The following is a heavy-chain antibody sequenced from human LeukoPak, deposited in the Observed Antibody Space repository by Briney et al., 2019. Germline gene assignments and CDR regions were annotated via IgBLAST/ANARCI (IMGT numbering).Heavy chain of an antibody. J-gene: IGHJ4*02. Sequence: SGTLSLTCAVFGGSISSSNWWSWVRQPPGKGLEWIGEIYHSGSTNYNPSLKSRVTISVDKSKNQFSLKLSSVTAADTAVYYCLADTAMGRFDYWGQGTLVTVSS. V-gene: IGHV4-4*02. CDR1: GGSISSSNW. CDR3: LADTAMGRFDY. D-gene: IGHD5-18*01. CDR2: IYHSGST.